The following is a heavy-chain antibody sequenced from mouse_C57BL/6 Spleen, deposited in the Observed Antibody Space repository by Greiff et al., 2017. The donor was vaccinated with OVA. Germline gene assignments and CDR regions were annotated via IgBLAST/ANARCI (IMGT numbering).Heavy chain of an antibody. CDR1: GFSFNTYA. CDR3: VRLDYSNSY. D-gene: IGHD2-5*01. V-gene: IGHV10-1*01. CDR2: IRSKSNNYAT. Sequence: VQLKESGGGLVQPKGSLKLSCAASGFSFNTYAMNWVRQAPGKGLEWVARIRSKSNNYATYYADSVKDRFTISRDDSESMLYLQMNNLKTEDTAMYYCVRLDYSNSYWGQGTTLTVSS. J-gene: IGHJ2*01.